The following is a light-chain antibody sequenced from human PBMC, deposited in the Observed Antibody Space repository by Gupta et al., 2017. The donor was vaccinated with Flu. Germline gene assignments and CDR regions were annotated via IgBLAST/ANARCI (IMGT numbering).Light chain of an antibody. J-gene: IGKJ2*01. CDR1: QGISNY. Sequence: DIQLTQSPPFLSASVGDRVTITCRASQGISNYLAWYQQKPGKAPNLLIYAASTLQSGIPSRFSGSGSETEFTLTISSLQPEDFATYYCQELRGYPPVIFGQGTKMEIK. CDR2: AAS. V-gene: IGKV1-9*01. CDR3: QELRGYPPVI.